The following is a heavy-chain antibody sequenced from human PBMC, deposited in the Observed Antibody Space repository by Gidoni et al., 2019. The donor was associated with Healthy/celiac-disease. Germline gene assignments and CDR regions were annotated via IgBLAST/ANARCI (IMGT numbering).Heavy chain of an antibody. D-gene: IGHD2-15*01. CDR3: ANSGYCSGGSCYSYGMDV. CDR1: GGNFSSYA. J-gene: IGHJ6*02. Sequence: QVQLVQSGAEVKTPGSSVKVSCKASGGNFSSYAISWVRQAPGQGLEWMGGIIPIFGTANYAQKFQGRVTITADKSTSTAYMELSSLRSEDTAVYYCANSGYCSGGSCYSYGMDVWGQGTTVTVSS. V-gene: IGHV1-69*06. CDR2: IIPIFGTA.